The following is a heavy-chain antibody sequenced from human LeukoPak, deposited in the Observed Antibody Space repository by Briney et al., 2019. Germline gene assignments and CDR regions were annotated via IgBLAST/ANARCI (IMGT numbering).Heavy chain of an antibody. CDR2: INPNSGGT. CDR3: ARELMTYYYGSGSYPNAFDI. D-gene: IGHD3-10*01. CDR1: GYTFTGYY. J-gene: IGHJ3*02. V-gene: IGHV1-2*02. Sequence: ASVKVSCKASGYTFTGYYMHWVRQAPGQGLEWMGWINPNSGGTNYAQKFQGRVTMTRDTSISTVYMELSRLRSDDTAVYYCARELMTYYYGSGSYPNAFDIWGQGTTVTVSS.